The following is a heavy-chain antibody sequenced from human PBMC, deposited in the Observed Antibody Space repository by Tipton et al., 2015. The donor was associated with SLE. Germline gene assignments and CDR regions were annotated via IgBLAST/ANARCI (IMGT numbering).Heavy chain of an antibody. CDR1: GDSISGYF. CDR3: ARGGVGGYDYFDH. Sequence: TLSLTCTVSGDSISGYFWSWIRQPPGKGLEWIGYVYYNGNTNYVPSLKRRVTISLDTSKNQFSLRLSSVTAADTAVYYCARGGVGGYDYFDHWGQGTLVTVSS. V-gene: IGHV4-59*08. D-gene: IGHD5-12*01. CDR2: VYYNGNT. J-gene: IGHJ4*02.